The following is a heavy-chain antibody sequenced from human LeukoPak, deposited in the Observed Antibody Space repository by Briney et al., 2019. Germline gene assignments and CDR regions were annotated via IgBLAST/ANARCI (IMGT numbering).Heavy chain of an antibody. Sequence: SETLSLTCTVSGGSISSHYWSWIRQPPGKGLEWIGYIYYGGSTNYNPSLKSRVTISVDTSKNQFSLKLSSVTAADTAVYYCARGYNSGSYVHDWFDPWGQGTLVTVSS. CDR1: GGSISSHY. CDR3: ARGYNSGSYVHDWFDP. J-gene: IGHJ5*02. V-gene: IGHV4-59*11. D-gene: IGHD1-26*01. CDR2: IYYGGST.